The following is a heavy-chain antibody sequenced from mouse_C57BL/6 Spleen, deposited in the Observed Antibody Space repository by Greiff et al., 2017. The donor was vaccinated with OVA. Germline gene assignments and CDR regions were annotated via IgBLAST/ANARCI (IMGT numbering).Heavy chain of an antibody. V-gene: IGHV1-53*01. D-gene: IGHD1-1*01. CDR3: AREATVVATGVDY. Sequence: QVQLKESGTELVKPGASVKLSCKASGYTFTSYWMHWVKQRPGQGLEWIGNINPSNGGTNYNEKFKSKATLTVDKSSSTAYMQLSSLTSEDSAVYYCAREATVVATGVDYWGQGTSVTVSS. J-gene: IGHJ4*01. CDR2: INPSNGGT. CDR1: GYTFTSYW.